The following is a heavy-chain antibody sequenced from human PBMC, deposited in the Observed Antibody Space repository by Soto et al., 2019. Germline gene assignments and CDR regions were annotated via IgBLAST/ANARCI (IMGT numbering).Heavy chain of an antibody. CDR3: ARQFLEWPNAFDI. Sequence: GASVKVSCKASGYTFTSYAMHWVRQAPGQRLERMGWINAGNGNTKYSQKFQGRVTITRDTSASTAYMELSSLRSEDTAVYYCARQFLEWPNAFDIWGQGTMVTVSS. V-gene: IGHV1-3*01. J-gene: IGHJ3*02. CDR2: INAGNGNT. CDR1: GYTFTSYA. D-gene: IGHD3-3*01.